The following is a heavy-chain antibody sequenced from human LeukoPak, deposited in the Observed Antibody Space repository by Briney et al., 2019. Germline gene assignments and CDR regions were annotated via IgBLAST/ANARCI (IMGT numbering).Heavy chain of an antibody. CDR1: GFTFSSYA. Sequence: GGSLRLSCAASGFTFSSYAMSWVRQAPGKGLEWVSAISGSGGSTYHAGSVKGRFTISRDNSKNTLYLQMNSLRAEDTAVYYCAKGGRELWFGEPFFDYWGQGTPVTVSS. V-gene: IGHV3-23*01. J-gene: IGHJ4*02. D-gene: IGHD3-10*01. CDR3: AKGGRELWFGEPFFDY. CDR2: ISGSGGST.